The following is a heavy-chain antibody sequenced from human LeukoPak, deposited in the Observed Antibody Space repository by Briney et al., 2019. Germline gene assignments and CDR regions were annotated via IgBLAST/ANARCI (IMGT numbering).Heavy chain of an antibody. CDR1: VLTFRSYG. CDR3: AKGRGWYFDY. Sequence: GRTLRLSCAASVLTFRSYGMHWARQAPAKGLEWVAFIRDDGSNKYYADSVKGRFTISRDNSRNTLYLQMNSLRAEDTAVYYCAKGRGWYFDYWGQGTLVTVSS. V-gene: IGHV3-30*02. D-gene: IGHD6-19*01. J-gene: IGHJ4*02. CDR2: IRDDGSNK.